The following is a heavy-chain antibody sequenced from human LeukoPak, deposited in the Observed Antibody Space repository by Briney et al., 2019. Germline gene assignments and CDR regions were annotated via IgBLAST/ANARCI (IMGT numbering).Heavy chain of an antibody. CDR1: GYTLTELS. CDR3: ATEVVTYGDSAKYFDY. D-gene: IGHD4-17*01. J-gene: IGHJ4*02. CDR2: FDPEDGET. Sequence: ASVKVSCKVSGYTLTELSMHWARQAPGKGLEWMGGFDPEDGETIYAQKFQGRVTMTEDTSTDTAYMELSSLRSEDTAVYYCATEVVTYGDSAKYFDYWGQGTLVTVSS. V-gene: IGHV1-24*01.